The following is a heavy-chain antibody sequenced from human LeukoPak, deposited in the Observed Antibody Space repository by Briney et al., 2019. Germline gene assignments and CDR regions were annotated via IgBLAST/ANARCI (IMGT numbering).Heavy chain of an antibody. CDR2: IYYTGST. CDR3: ARVPSVIDAFDI. CDR1: GGSISSGGYY. V-gene: IGHV4-31*03. J-gene: IGHJ3*02. Sequence: SETLSLTCTVSGGSISSGGYYWSWIRQHPGKGLEWIAYIYYTGSTYYNPSLKSRLAISVDRSKNQFSLRLSSMTAADTAVYYCARVPSVIDAFDIWGQGTMVTVSS. D-gene: IGHD2-21*01.